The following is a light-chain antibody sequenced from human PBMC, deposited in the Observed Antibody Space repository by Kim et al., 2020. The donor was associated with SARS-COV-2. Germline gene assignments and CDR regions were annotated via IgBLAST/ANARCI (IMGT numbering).Light chain of an antibody. CDR1: KIGTKS. V-gene: IGLV3-21*04. CDR2: YDS. Sequence: SYELTQPPSVSVAPGKTARITCGGNKIGTKSVHWYQQKPGQAPVLVFYYDSDRPSGIPERFSGSNSGNTATLTISRVEAGDEADYYCQVWDSGTDHLVFGGGTQLTVL. J-gene: IGLJ2*01. CDR3: QVWDSGTDHLV.